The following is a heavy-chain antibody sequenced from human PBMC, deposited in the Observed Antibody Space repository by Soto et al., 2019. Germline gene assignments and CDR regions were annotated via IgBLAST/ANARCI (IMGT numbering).Heavy chain of an antibody. CDR1: GGSISSYY. CDR2: IYYSGST. CDR3: ARGGYYPLYYFDY. J-gene: IGHJ4*02. Sequence: SETLSLTCTVSGGSISSYYWSWIRQPPGKGLEWIGYIYYSGSTNYNPSLKSRVTISVDTSKNQFSLKLSSVTAADTAVYYCARGGYYPLYYFDYWGQGTLVTVSS. V-gene: IGHV4-59*01. D-gene: IGHD3-22*01.